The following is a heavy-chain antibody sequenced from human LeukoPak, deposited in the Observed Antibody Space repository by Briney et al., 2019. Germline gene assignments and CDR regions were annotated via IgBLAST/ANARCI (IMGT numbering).Heavy chain of an antibody. D-gene: IGHD6-13*01. J-gene: IGHJ4*02. CDR1: GFTFSFYA. Sequence: GGSLRLSCAASGFTFSFYAMSWVRQAPGRGPEWVSGIRASGGETYYADSVKGRFTVSRDNPRNTLDLQMNSLRAEDTAVYYCAKYNNSWYERGYFDYWGQGALVTVSS. CDR3: AKYNNSWYERGYFDY. CDR2: IRASGGET. V-gene: IGHV3-23*01.